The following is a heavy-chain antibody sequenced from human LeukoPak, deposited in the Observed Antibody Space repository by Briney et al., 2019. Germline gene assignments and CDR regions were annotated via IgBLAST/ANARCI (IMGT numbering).Heavy chain of an antibody. CDR1: GYSFISYW. V-gene: IGHV5-10-1*01. CDR2: IDPSDSYT. J-gene: IGHJ5*02. D-gene: IGHD3-10*01. Sequence: KPGESLRISCKGSGYSFISYWISWVRQMPGKGLEWMGRIDPSDSYTNYSPSFQGHVTISADKSISTAYLQWSSLKASDTAMYYCASSPTPRGSMVRGVIIFDPWGQGTLVTVSS. CDR3: ASSPTPRGSMVRGVIIFDP.